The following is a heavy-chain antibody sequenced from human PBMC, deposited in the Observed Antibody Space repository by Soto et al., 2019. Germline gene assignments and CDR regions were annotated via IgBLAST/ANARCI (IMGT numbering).Heavy chain of an antibody. V-gene: IGHV1-69*02. D-gene: IGHD3-10*01. CDR2: VIPMLRMP. CDR3: ATNYGSGSTHFDY. Sequence: QVQLVQSGAEVRKPGSSVKVSCTASGDTFNFYTISWVRQAPGQGLEWMGRVIPMLRMPNYAQKFQGRVTTSADKSTSTADMALSSLRSDGTAVYYCATNYGSGSTHFDYWGQGTLVTVSS. J-gene: IGHJ4*02. CDR1: GDTFNFYT.